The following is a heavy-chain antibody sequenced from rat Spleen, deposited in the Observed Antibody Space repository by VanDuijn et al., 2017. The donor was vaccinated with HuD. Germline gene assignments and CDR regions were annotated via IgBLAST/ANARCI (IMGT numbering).Heavy chain of an antibody. CDR3: RRDHYGGYYQGWDFDF. Sequence: EVQLVESDGGLVQPGRSLKLSCAASGFTFSDYYMAWVRQAPGKGLEWIATINPAGSNTYYSDTVKGRFAISRDNAKSTLYLQMNSLSSEDTATYYCRRDHYGGYYQGWDFDFWGQGVIVTVSS. J-gene: IGHJ2*01. V-gene: IGHV5-25*01. D-gene: IGHD1-12*03. CDR1: GFTFSDYY. CDR2: INPAGSNT.